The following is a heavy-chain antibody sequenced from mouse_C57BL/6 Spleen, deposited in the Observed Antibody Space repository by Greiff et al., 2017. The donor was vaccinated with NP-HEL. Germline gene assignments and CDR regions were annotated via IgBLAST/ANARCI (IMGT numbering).Heavy chain of an antibody. CDR2: ILPGSGST. V-gene: IGHV1-9*01. J-gene: IGHJ2*01. CDR1: GYTFTGYW. CDR3: ARGDYDGYYGRSCDFDY. D-gene: IGHD2-3*01. Sequence: VQLQESGAELMKPGASVKLSCKATGYTFTGYWIEWVKQRPGHGLEWIGEILPGSGSTNYNEKFKGKATFTADTSSNTAYMQLSSLTTEDSAIYYGARGDYDGYYGRSCDFDYWGQGTTLTVSS.